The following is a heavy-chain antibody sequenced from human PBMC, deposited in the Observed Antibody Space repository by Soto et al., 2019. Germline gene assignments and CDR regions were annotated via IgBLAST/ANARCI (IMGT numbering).Heavy chain of an antibody. CDR3: TTDPGDFEDY. CDR1: GLNFGNAW. V-gene: IGHV3-15*01. J-gene: IGHJ4*02. Sequence: GGSLRLSCAASGLNFGNAWMGWVRQAPGKGLEWVGRIKNKKGGGTTDYAAPVKGRFIISRDDSRNTLYLQMSSLRTEDTAVYYCTTDPGDFEDYWGQGTQVTVSS. CDR2: IKNKKGGGTT. D-gene: IGHD4-17*01.